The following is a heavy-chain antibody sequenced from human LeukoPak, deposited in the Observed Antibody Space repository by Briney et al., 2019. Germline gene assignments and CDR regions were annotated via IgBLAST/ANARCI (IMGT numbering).Heavy chain of an antibody. Sequence: GASVKVSCKASGGTFSSYAISWVRQAPGQGLEWMGRIIPILGIANYAQKFQGRVTITADKSTSTAYMELSSLGSEDTAVYYCATPAALDYFDYWGQGTLVTVSS. D-gene: IGHD6-13*01. CDR2: IIPILGIA. CDR1: GGTFSSYA. CDR3: ATPAALDYFDY. V-gene: IGHV1-69*04. J-gene: IGHJ4*02.